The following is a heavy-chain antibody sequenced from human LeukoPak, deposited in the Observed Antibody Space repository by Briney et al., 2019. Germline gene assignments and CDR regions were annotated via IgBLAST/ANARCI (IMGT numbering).Heavy chain of an antibody. CDR3: ARVRSYGYHYYYMDV. J-gene: IGHJ6*03. CDR2: INHSGST. CDR1: GGSFSGYY. V-gene: IGHV4-34*01. Sequence: SETLSLTCAVYGGSFSGYYWSWIRQPPGKGLEWIGEINHSGSTNYNPSLKSRVTISVDTSKNQFSLKLSSVTAADTAVYYCARVRSYGYHYYYMDVWGKGTTVTVSS. D-gene: IGHD5-18*01.